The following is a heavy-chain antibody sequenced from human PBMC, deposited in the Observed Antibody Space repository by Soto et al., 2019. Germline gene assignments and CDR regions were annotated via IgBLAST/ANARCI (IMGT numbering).Heavy chain of an antibody. CDR3: ARDDGSWVLRFPYGMDV. CDR2: IIPIFGTA. Sequence: QVQLVQSGAEVKKPGSSVKVSCKASGGTFSSYAISWVRQAPGQGLEWMGGIIPIFGTANYAQKFQGRVTITADESTSTAYMELSSLRSEDTAVYYCARDDGSWVLRFPYGMDVWGQGTTVTVSS. J-gene: IGHJ6*02. CDR1: GGTFSSYA. D-gene: IGHD3-3*01. V-gene: IGHV1-69*01.